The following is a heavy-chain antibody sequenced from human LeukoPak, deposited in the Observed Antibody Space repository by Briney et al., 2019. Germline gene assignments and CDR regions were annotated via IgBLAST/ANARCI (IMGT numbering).Heavy chain of an antibody. D-gene: IGHD6-13*01. Sequence: SETLSLTCTVSGGSISNYYWGWIRQPPGKGLEWIGSIYYSGNTYYNPSLKSRVTISVDTSKNQFSLKLSSVTAADTAVYYCARLFSSSWYRGAFDLWGQGTMVTVSS. J-gene: IGHJ3*01. CDR2: IYYSGNT. V-gene: IGHV4-39*01. CDR3: ARLFSSSWYRGAFDL. CDR1: GGSISNYY.